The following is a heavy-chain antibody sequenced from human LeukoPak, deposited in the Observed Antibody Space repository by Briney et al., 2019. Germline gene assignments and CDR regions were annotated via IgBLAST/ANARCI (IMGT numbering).Heavy chain of an antibody. D-gene: IGHD2-2*01. CDR3: ARDLELSGYCSSTSCPPFDY. CDR2: ISSSSSYI. CDR1: GFTFSSYS. Sequence: PGGSLRLSCAASGFTFSSYSMNWVRQAPGKGLEWVSSISSSSSYIYYADSVKGRFTISRDNAKNSLYLQMNSLRAEDTAVYYCARDLELSGYCSSTSCPPFDYWGQGTLVTVSS. J-gene: IGHJ4*02. V-gene: IGHV3-21*01.